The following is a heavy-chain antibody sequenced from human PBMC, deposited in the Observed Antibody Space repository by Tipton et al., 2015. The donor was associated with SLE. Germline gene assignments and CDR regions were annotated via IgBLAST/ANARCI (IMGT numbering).Heavy chain of an antibody. D-gene: IGHD3-10*01. CDR3: ARLRGSPGGYMDV. Sequence: LRLSCAVYGGSFSGYYWSWIRQPPGKGLEWIGEINHSGSTNYNPSLKSRVTISVDTSKNQFSLKLSSVTAADTAVYYCARLRGSPGGYMDVWGKGTTVTVSS. CDR1: GGSFSGYY. CDR2: INHSGST. V-gene: IGHV4-34*01. J-gene: IGHJ6*03.